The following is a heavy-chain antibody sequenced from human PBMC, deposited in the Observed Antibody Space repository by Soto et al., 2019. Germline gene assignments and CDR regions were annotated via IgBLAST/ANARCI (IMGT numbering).Heavy chain of an antibody. J-gene: IGHJ6*02. Sequence: QVQLVQSGAEVKKPGASVKVSRKASGYTFTSYYMHWVRQAPGQGLEWMGIINPSGGRTSYAQKFPGRVTMTRDTSKSTVYMELSSLRSADTAVYYCASLLKYDFWSGYWLYGMDVWGQGTTVTVSS. CDR3: ASLLKYDFWSGYWLYGMDV. D-gene: IGHD3-3*01. CDR2: INPSGGRT. CDR1: GYTFTSYY. V-gene: IGHV1-46*01.